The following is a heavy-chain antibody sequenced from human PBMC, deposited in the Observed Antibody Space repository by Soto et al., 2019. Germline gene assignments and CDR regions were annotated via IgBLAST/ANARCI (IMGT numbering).Heavy chain of an antibody. CDR3: ARDQAVGANLPFYYYYGMHV. J-gene: IGHJ6*02. D-gene: IGHD1-26*01. Sequence: QVQLVESGGGVVQPGRSLRLSCAASGFTFSSYAMHWVRQAPGKGLEWVAGISYDGSNKYYADSVKGRFTISRDNSKHSLYLQMNRLRAEDPAVYYCARDQAVGANLPFYYYYGMHVCGQGTTVTVSS. V-gene: IGHV3-30-3*01. CDR2: ISYDGSNK. CDR1: GFTFSSYA.